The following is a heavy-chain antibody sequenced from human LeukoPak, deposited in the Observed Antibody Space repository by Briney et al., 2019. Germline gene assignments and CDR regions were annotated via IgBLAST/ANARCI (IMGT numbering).Heavy chain of an antibody. CDR1: GGSISSDY. J-gene: IGHJ6*03. V-gene: IGHV4-4*07. CDR3: AGYSAGWALAYYYFYMDG. D-gene: IGHD1-26*01. Sequence: SETLSLTCTVSGGSISSDYWSWIRQPAGKGLDWIGRINSSGSTNYNPSLKSRVTMSVDTSKNQFSLKLTSVTAADTAVYYCAGYSAGWALAYYYFYMDGWGKGTTVTV. CDR2: INSSGST.